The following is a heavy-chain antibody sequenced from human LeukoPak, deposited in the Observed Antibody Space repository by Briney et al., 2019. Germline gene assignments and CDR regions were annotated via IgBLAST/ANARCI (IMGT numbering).Heavy chain of an antibody. CDR3: AKDSGGYTYVFDY. D-gene: IGHD5-18*01. J-gene: IGHJ4*02. V-gene: IGHV3-30*18. Sequence: GRSLRLSCAASGFTFSSYGMRWVRQAPGKGLEWVAVISYDGSNKYYADSVKGRFTISRDNSKNTLYLQMNSLRAEDTAVYYCAKDSGGYTYVFDYWGQGTLVTVSS. CDR2: ISYDGSNK. CDR1: GFTFSSYG.